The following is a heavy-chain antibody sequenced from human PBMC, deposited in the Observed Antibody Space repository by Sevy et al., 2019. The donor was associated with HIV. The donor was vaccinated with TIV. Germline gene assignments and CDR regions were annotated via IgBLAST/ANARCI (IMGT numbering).Heavy chain of an antibody. D-gene: IGHD3-22*01. J-gene: IGHJ6*02. CDR2: FDPEDGET. CDR3: ATGRYYYDSSGWDV. CDR1: GYTLTELS. V-gene: IGHV1-24*01. Sequence: ASVKVSCKVSGYTLTELSMHWVRQAPGKGLEWMGGFDPEDGETIYAQKFQGRVTMTEDTSTDKAYMELSSLRSEDTAVYYCATGRYYYDSSGWDVWGQGTTVTVSS.